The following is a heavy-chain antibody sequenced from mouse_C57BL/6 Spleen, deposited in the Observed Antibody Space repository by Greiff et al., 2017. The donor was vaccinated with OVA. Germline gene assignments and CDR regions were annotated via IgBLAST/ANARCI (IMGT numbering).Heavy chain of an antibody. Sequence: VQLQQSGAELVKPGASVKLSCKASGYTFTSYWMHWVKQRPGQGLEWIGMIHPNSGSTKYNEKFKSKATLTVDKSSSTAYMQLSSLTSEDSAVYYCARGGYYGRDYAMDYWGQGTSVTVSS. J-gene: IGHJ4*01. CDR2: IHPNSGST. V-gene: IGHV1-64*01. CDR1: GYTFTSYW. D-gene: IGHD2-1*01. CDR3: ARGGYYGRDYAMDY.